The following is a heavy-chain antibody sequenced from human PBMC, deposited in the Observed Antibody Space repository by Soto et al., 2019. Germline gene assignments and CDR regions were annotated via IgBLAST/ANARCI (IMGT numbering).Heavy chain of an antibody. J-gene: IGHJ4*02. D-gene: IGHD3-22*01. CDR3: ARGDSGYYDSSGYHSIDY. CDR2: IYHSGST. Sequence: SETLSLTCTVSGGLISNGYYYWSWIRQHPGKGLEWIGYIYHSGSTYYNPSLKSRLTISVATSKNQFSLKLSSVTAADTAVYYCARGDSGYYDSSGYHSIDYWGQGTLVTVSS. V-gene: IGHV4-31*03. CDR1: GGLISNGYYY.